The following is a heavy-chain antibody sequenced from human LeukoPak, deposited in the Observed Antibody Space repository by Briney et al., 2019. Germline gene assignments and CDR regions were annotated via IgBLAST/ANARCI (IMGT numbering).Heavy chain of an antibody. J-gene: IGHJ6*02. CDR2: IGIAGDT. D-gene: IGHD6-19*01. Sequence: GSLRLSCAASGFTFSSYDMQWVRQVIGKGLEWVSAIGIAGDTHYSGSVKGRFTISRENAKNSLYLQMNSLRAGDTAVYYCARDPSGRGMGVWGQGTTVTVSS. CDR3: ARDPSGRGMGV. CDR1: GFTFSSYD. V-gene: IGHV3-13*01.